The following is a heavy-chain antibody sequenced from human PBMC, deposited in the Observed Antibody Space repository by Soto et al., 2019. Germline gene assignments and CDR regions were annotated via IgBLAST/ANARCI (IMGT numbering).Heavy chain of an antibody. J-gene: IGHJ4*02. CDR1: NGSISDGTYH. V-gene: IGHV4-31*03. CDR2: IYYTVTT. D-gene: IGHD4-17*01. CDR3: ARLAYGGSYFDQ. Sequence: TLSVTCTVSNGSISDGTYHWSWIRQLPGKGLVWIGYIYYTVTTDYNPSLKSRVTISADTSKNQFSLKLSSVTAADTAVYHCARLAYGGSYFDQWGQGTQVTVSS.